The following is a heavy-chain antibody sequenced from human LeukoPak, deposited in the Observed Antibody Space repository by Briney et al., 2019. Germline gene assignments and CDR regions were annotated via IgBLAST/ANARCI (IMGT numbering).Heavy chain of an antibody. D-gene: IGHD1-1*01. CDR2: INYSGSA. Sequence: PSETLSLTCTVSGGSISSANYYWSWIRQPPGKGLEWIGYINYSGSAFYNPSLECRIIISVGTSKNQISLKVTSVTAADSAVYYCARNRRTWSNRFDPWGQGTLVTVSS. CDR3: ARNRRTWSNRFDP. CDR1: GGSISSANYY. V-gene: IGHV4-30-4*01. J-gene: IGHJ5*02.